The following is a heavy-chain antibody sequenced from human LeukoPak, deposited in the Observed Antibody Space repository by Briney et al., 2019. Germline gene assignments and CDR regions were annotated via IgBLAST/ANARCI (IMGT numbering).Heavy chain of an antibody. CDR1: GGTFSSYA. J-gene: IGHJ5*02. Sequence: GASVKVSCKASGGTFSSYAISWVRQAPGQGLEWMGGIIPIFGTANYAQKFQGRVTITADESTSTAYMELSSLRSEDTAVYYCARDYYDILTGHRFDPWGQGTLVTVSS. V-gene: IGHV1-69*13. CDR2: IIPIFGTA. D-gene: IGHD3-9*01. CDR3: ARDYYDILTGHRFDP.